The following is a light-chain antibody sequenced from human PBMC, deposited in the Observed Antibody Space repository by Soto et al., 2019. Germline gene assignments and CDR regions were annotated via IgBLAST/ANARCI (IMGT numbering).Light chain of an antibody. CDR1: SSDVGRHNA. CDR2: DVS. V-gene: IGLV2-14*03. Sequence: QSVLTQPASVSWSPGRSITISCSGTSSDVGRHNAVSWYQQHPGKVPQLMIYDVSIRPSGISDRLSASKSGNMASLTISGLQAEDEADYYYSSYRVGGSYVFGTGTKVTVL. J-gene: IGLJ1*01. CDR3: SSYRVGGSYV.